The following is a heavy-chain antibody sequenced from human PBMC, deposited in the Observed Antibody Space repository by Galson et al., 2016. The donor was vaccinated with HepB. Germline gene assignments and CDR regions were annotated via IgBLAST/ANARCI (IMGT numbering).Heavy chain of an antibody. J-gene: IGHJ4*02. CDR2: VFYDERT. D-gene: IGHD3-10*01. V-gene: IGHV4-59*01. CDR1: GGSIRGYF. Sequence: SETLSLTCTVSGGSIRGYFWTWIRQPPGKGLEWIGFVFYDERTGYDPSFKSRVPISLDTSNTQSSLKLTSVTTADTAVYYCAKIGWGGDSWGPGALVAVSS. CDR3: AKIGWGGDS.